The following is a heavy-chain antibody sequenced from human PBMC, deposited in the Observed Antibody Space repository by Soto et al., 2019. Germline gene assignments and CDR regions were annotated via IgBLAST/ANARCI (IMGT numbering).Heavy chain of an antibody. D-gene: IGHD5-18*01. CDR2: IIPIFGTA. CDR3: ARGRGYGYDYGLDV. V-gene: IGHV1-69*12. Sequence: QVQLVQSGAEVTKPGSSVKVSCTASGDTFINYAISWVRQAPGQGLEWMGGIIPIFGTANYAQKFQGRVTISADESTSPAYMELSSLRSEDTAVYFCARGRGYGYDYGLDVWGQGTTVTVSS. J-gene: IGHJ6*02. CDR1: GDTFINYA.